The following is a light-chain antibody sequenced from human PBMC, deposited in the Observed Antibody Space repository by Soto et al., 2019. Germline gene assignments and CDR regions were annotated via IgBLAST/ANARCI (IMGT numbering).Light chain of an antibody. Sequence: DIQMTQSPSTLSASVGDRVTITCRASQSISSWLAWYQQKPGKAPKLLIYKASSLESGVPSRFSGSGSGTECTLTISSLQPDDFATYYCQQYNSYPYTFGQGTNLEIK. CDR1: QSISSW. CDR3: QQYNSYPYT. V-gene: IGKV1-5*03. CDR2: KAS. J-gene: IGKJ2*01.